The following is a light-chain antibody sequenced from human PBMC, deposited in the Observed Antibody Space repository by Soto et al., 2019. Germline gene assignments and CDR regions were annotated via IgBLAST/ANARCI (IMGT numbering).Light chain of an antibody. CDR1: QSVRNTY. CDR2: GAS. Sequence: EIVLTQSPGTLSLSPGERATLSCRASQSVRNTYLAWYQQKPGQAPRLLVSGASSRATGIPDRYSGSGSGTDVPLSIYRLEPEDFAVYFCQQYGESPPTFGGGTKVEIK. J-gene: IGKJ4*01. V-gene: IGKV3-20*01. CDR3: QQYGESPPT.